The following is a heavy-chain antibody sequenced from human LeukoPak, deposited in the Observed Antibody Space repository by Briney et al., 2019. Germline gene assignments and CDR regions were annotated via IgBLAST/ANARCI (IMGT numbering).Heavy chain of an antibody. CDR3: ARDTYDYYFDP. Sequence: PSETLSLTCTVSGDSINSHHWNWIRQPPGKGLEWIGYMYYRGSTKYNPSLKSRVAISIDTSKNQFSLKLSSVTAADTAVYYCARDTYDYYFDPWGQGTLVTVSS. V-gene: IGHV4-59*11. CDR1: GDSINSHH. D-gene: IGHD5-12*01. J-gene: IGHJ5*02. CDR2: MYYRGST.